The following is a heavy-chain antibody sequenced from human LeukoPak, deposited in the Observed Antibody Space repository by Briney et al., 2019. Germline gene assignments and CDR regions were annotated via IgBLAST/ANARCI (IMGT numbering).Heavy chain of an antibody. D-gene: IGHD2-2*01. Sequence: SETLSLTCTVSGGSISSYYWSWIRQPPGKGLEWIGYIYYSGSTNYNLSLKSRVTISVDTSKNQFSLKLSSVTAADTAVYYCARRDCSSTSCYWDYWGQGTLVTVSS. CDR2: IYYSGST. CDR3: ARRDCSSTSCYWDY. J-gene: IGHJ4*02. V-gene: IGHV4-59*01. CDR1: GGSISSYY.